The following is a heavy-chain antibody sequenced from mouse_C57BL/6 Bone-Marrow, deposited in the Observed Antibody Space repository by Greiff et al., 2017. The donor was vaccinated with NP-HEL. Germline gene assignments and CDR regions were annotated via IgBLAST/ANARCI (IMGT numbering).Heavy chain of an antibody. CDR2: SRNKANDYTT. V-gene: IGHV7-1*01. Sequence: EVQVVESGGGLVQSGRSLRLSCATSGFTFSDFYMEWVRQAPGKGLEWIAASRNKANDYTTEYSASVKGRFIVSRDTSQSILYLQMNALRAEDTAIYYCAGDNWDWYCDVGGTGTTVTVSS. D-gene: IGHD4-1*01. CDR3: AGDNWDWYCDV. J-gene: IGHJ1*03. CDR1: GFTFSDFY.